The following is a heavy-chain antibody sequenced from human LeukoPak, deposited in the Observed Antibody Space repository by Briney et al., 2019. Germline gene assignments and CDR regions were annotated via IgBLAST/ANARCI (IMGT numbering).Heavy chain of an antibody. D-gene: IGHD2-21*02. V-gene: IGHV3-33*01. Sequence: PGGSLRLSCAASGFTFSSYGMHWVRQAPGRGLEWLAVIWFDGNNKYYADSVKGRFTISRDNSKNTLSLQMNSLRAEDTAVYYCARDMTAAGTASVDWGQGTLVTVSS. J-gene: IGHJ4*02. CDR2: IWFDGNNK. CDR1: GFTFSSYG. CDR3: ARDMTAAGTASVD.